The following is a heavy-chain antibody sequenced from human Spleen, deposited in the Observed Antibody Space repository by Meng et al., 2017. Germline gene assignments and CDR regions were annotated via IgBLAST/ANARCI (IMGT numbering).Heavy chain of an antibody. D-gene: IGHD2/OR15-2a*01. V-gene: IGHV1-18*01. Sequence: ASVKVSCKALGGIFSNYGISWVRQAPGQGLEWMGWISTHNGNTNYAQKLQGRVTMTTDTSTSTAYMELRSLRSDDTAVYYCARDKLYGADYWGQGTLVTVSS. CDR2: ISTHNGNT. CDR3: ARDKLYGADY. J-gene: IGHJ4*02. CDR1: GGIFSNYG.